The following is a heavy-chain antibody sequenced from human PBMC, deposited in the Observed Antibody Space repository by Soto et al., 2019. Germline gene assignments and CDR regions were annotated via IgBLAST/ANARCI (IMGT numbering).Heavy chain of an antibody. CDR3: ARGKLRFLEWFLNDY. CDR2: INHSGST. CDR1: GGSFSGYY. J-gene: IGHJ4*02. Sequence: SETLSLTCAVYGGSFSGYYWSWIRQPPGKGLEWIGEINHSGSTNYNPSLKSRVTISVDTSKNQFSLKLSSVTAADTAVYYCARGKLRFLEWFLNDYWGQGTLVTVSS. D-gene: IGHD3-3*01. V-gene: IGHV4-34*01.